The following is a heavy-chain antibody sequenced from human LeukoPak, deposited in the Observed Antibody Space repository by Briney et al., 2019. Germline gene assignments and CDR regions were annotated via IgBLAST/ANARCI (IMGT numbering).Heavy chain of an antibody. CDR2: IYYSGDT. D-gene: IGHD4-11*01. Sequence: SETLSLTCTVSGGSINSTRYYWGWIRQPPGKGLEWIGSIYYSGDTHYNPSLRSRVTISVDTSKNQFSLRMHSMTAADTSFYYCATGSMTTRYYYCFHMDVWGTGTTVTVSS. CDR3: ATGSMTTRYYYCFHMDV. V-gene: IGHV4-39*01. CDR1: GGSINSTRYY. J-gene: IGHJ6*03.